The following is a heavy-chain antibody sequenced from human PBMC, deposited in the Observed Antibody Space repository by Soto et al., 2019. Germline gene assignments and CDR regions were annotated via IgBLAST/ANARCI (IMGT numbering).Heavy chain of an antibody. D-gene: IGHD3-3*01. Sequence: GGSLRLSCAASGFTFSSYAMSWVRQAPGKGLEWVSAISGSGGSTYYADSVKGRFTISRDNSKNTLYLQMNSLRAEDTAVYYCAKLNYYDFWSGYPYYYGMDVWGQGTTVTVSS. J-gene: IGHJ6*02. CDR2: ISGSGGST. CDR1: GFTFSSYA. CDR3: AKLNYYDFWSGYPYYYGMDV. V-gene: IGHV3-23*01.